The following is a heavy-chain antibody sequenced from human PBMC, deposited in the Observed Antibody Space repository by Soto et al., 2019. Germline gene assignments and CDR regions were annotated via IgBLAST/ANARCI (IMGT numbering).Heavy chain of an antibody. Sequence: ASVKVSCKASGYTFTSYYMHWVRQAPGQGLEWMGIINPNGGSTSYAQKFQGRVTMTGDTSTSTVYMELSSLRSEDTAVYYCARVHDYGDYGITQNFDYWXQGTLVTVSS. V-gene: IGHV1-46*03. CDR3: ARVHDYGDYGITQNFDY. D-gene: IGHD4-17*01. J-gene: IGHJ4*02. CDR2: INPNGGST. CDR1: GYTFTSYY.